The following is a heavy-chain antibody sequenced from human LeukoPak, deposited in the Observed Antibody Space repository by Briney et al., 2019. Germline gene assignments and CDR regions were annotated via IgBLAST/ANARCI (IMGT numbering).Heavy chain of an antibody. V-gene: IGHV4-31*03. Sequence: PSQTPSLTCTVSRASFSSGDQYWNSIRQSPGKGLEWIGSIHPSGRLYNNPSLESRVTISIDTSKNQFSLNLNSVTDADTAVYFCSRGLDSRKLGYCGQGTLVTVSS. D-gene: IGHD3-22*01. CDR1: RASFSSGDQY. CDR2: IHPSGRL. CDR3: SRGLDSRKLGY. J-gene: IGHJ4*02.